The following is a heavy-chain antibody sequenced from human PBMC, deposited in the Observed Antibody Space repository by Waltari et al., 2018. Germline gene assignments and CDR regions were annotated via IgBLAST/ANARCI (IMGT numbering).Heavy chain of an antibody. J-gene: IGHJ4*02. CDR1: GASISSSNY. CDR2: IYTSGST. CDR3: ARELGN. V-gene: IGHV4-61*02. Sequence: QVQLQESGPGLVKPSQTLSLTCAVSGASISSSNYWTWIRQPAGKGLEWIGLIYTSGSTSYNPSLQSRVTISVDASKNQFSLKLSSVTAADTAVYYCARELGNWGQGTLVTVSA.